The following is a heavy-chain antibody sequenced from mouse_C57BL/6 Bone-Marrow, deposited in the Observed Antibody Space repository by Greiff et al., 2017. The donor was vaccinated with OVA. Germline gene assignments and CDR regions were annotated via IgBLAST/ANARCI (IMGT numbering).Heavy chain of an antibody. CDR1: GYSITSGYY. J-gene: IGHJ3*01. Sequence: EVKLKESGPGLVKPSQSLSLTCSVTGYSITSGYYWNWIRQFPGNKLEWMGYISYDGSNNYNPSLKNRISITRDTSKNQFFLKLNSVTTEDTATYYCARDTGWAWFAYWGQGTLVTVSA. D-gene: IGHD3-3*01. CDR3: ARDTGWAWFAY. CDR2: ISYDGSN. V-gene: IGHV3-6*01.